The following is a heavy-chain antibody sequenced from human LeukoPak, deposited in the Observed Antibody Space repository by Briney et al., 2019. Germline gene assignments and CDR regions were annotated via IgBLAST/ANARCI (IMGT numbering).Heavy chain of an antibody. CDR3: ARAYSSGWAGLDY. J-gene: IGHJ4*02. CDR1: GFAFSSYS. D-gene: IGHD6-19*01. CDR2: ISSSSSNI. Sequence: PGGSLRLSXAASGFAFSSYSMNWVRQAPGKGLEWVSYISSSSSNIHYADSVKGRFTISRDNAKNSLYLQMNSLRAEDTAVYYCARAYSSGWAGLDYWGQGTLVTVSS. V-gene: IGHV3-21*01.